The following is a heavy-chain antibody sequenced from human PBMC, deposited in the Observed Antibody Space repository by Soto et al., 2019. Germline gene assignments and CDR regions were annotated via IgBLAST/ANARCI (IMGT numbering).Heavy chain of an antibody. J-gene: IGHJ4*02. Sequence: QLQLQESGPGLVKPSETLSLTCTVSGGSISSSSYYWGWIRQPPGKGLEWIGRIYYSGSTYYNPYLKSRVTISVDTSKNQFSLKLSSVTDADTAVYYCATLWGQDWGQGTLVTVSS. CDR1: GGSISSSSYY. CDR2: IYYSGST. D-gene: IGHD3-10*01. CDR3: ATLWGQD. V-gene: IGHV4-39*01.